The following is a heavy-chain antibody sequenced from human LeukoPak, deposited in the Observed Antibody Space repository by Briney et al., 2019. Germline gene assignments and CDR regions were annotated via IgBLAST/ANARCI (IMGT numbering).Heavy chain of an antibody. J-gene: IGHJ4*02. D-gene: IGHD3-10*01. CDR1: GFTFSSYA. CDR2: ISYDGSNK. CDR3: AKKDGSGSWYYYFDY. V-gene: IGHV3-30*04. Sequence: PGGSLRPSCAASGFTFSSYAMHWVRQAPGKGLEWVAVISYDGSNKYYADSVKGRFTISRDNSKNTLYLQMNSLRAEDTAIYYCAKKDGSGSWYYYFDYWGQGTLVTASS.